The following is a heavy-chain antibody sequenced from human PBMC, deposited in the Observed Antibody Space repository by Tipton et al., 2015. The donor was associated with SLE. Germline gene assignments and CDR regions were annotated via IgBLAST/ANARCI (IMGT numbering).Heavy chain of an antibody. D-gene: IGHD2-8*01. CDR1: GGSISSYY. CDR3: ASLYCTNGVCVDY. V-gene: IGHV4-59*01. J-gene: IGHJ4*02. Sequence: TLSLTCTVSGGSISSYYWSWIRQPPGKGLEWIGYIYYSGSTNYNPSLKSRVTISVDTSKNQLSLKLSSVTAADTAVYYCASLYCTNGVCVDYWGQGTLVTVSS. CDR2: IYYSGST.